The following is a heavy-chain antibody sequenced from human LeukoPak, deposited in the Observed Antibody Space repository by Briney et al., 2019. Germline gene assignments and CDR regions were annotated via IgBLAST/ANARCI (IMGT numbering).Heavy chain of an antibody. CDR2: ISGSGGSS. Sequence: GGSLRLSCAASGFAFHNHAMGWVRQAPGKGPEWVSAISGSGGSSYYADSVKGRFTISRDNSKNTLFLQMRSLRVDDTAIYYCTKIIGSTNLLPRLLGNWLDLWGQGTLVTVSS. CDR3: TKIIGSTNLLPRLLGNWLDL. J-gene: IGHJ5*02. V-gene: IGHV3-23*01. CDR1: GFAFHNHA. D-gene: IGHD6-13*01.